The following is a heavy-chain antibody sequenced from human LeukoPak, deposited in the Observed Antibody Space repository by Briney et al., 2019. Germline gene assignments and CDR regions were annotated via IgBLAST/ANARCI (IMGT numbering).Heavy chain of an antibody. V-gene: IGHV6-1*01. CDR3: AKLGGALDI. Sequence: SQTLSLTCAISGDSVSSNSAAWHWIRQSPSRGLEWLGRTYYRSKWYNDYAVSVKSRITINPDISRNQFSLQLNSVTPEDTAVYYCAKLGGALDIWGQGTMVTVSS. J-gene: IGHJ3*02. D-gene: IGHD3-16*01. CDR1: GDSVSSNSAA. CDR2: TYYRSKWYN.